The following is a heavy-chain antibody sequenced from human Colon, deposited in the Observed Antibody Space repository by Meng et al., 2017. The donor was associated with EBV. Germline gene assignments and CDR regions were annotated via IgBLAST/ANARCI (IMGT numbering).Heavy chain of an antibody. V-gene: IGHV4-34*01. CDR2: IDHRGNT. Sequence: VQLQPWGAGLLQPSETLSRSCAVYGGSFRDYYWTWICHHPGKGLEWIGEIDHRGNTKYNPSLKSRVTISLDTSKKQFSLKVSSVTAADSAVYYCARRGPSGNFSPWSQGALVTVSS. J-gene: IGHJ5*02. CDR1: GGSFRDYY. CDR3: ARRGPSGNFSP. D-gene: IGHD3-10*01.